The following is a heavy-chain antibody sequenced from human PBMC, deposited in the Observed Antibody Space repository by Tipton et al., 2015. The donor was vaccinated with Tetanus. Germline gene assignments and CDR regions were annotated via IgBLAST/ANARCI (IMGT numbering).Heavy chain of an antibody. D-gene: IGHD2-2*01. J-gene: IGHJ4*02. CDR3: ARDSPDILLVPAV. CDR2: INGHGTNT. CDR1: GFTFSTYW. V-gene: IGHV3-74*01. Sequence: SLRLSCAAPGFTFSTYWMRWVRQALGKGLMWVSRINGHGTNTAYADSVKGRFTISRDNAKNTLYLQMNSLRAEDTAVYYCARDSPDILLVPAVWGQGTLVTVSS.